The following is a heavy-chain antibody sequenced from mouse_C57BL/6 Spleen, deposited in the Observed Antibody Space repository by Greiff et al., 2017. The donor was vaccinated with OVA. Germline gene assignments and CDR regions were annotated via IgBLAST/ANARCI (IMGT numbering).Heavy chain of an antibody. CDR1: GFTFSSYA. D-gene: IGHD2-4*01. Sequence: EVQRVESGEGLVKPGGSLKLSCAASGFTFSSYAMSWVRQTPEKRLEWVAYISSGGEYIYYADTVKGRFTISRDNARNTLYLQMSSLKSEDTAMYYCTRSDYDGYYYAMDYWGQGTSVTVSS. J-gene: IGHJ4*01. CDR2: ISSGGEYI. CDR3: TRSDYDGYYYAMDY. V-gene: IGHV5-9-1*02.